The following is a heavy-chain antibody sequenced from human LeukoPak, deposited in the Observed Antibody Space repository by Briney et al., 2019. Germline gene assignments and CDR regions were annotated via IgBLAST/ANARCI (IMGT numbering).Heavy chain of an antibody. CDR2: MNPNSGNT. J-gene: IGHJ6*02. V-gene: IGHV1-8*02. Sequence: GASVKVSCKASGYTFTSYAMNWVRQATGQGLEWMGWMNPNSGNTGYAQKFQGRVTMTRNTSISTAYMELSSLRSEDTAVYYCARNGLAVAGSYYYYYYGMDVWGQGTTVTVSS. CDR3: ARNGLAVAGSYYYYYYGMDV. D-gene: IGHD6-19*01. CDR1: GYTFTSYA.